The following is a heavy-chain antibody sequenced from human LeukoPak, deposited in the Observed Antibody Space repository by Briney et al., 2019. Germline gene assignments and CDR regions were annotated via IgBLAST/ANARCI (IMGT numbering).Heavy chain of an antibody. CDR3: ARSWVSGYGTVLDY. CDR1: GFTFTNYW. Sequence: GESLKISCKGSGFTFTNYWIGWVRQMPGKGLEWMGIIYSGDSDTRYSPSFQGQVTISADKSISTAYLQWSSLKASDTAMYYCARSWVSGYGTVLDYWGQGALVTVSS. V-gene: IGHV5-51*01. J-gene: IGHJ4*02. CDR2: IYSGDSDT. D-gene: IGHD5-18*01.